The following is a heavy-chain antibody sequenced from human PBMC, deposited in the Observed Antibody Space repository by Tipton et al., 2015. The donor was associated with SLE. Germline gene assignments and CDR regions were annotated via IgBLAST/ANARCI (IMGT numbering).Heavy chain of an antibody. CDR2: IYHSGST. CDR1: GDSISRINW. Sequence: GLVKPSGTLSLTCGVSGDSISRINWWSWVRQPPGKGLEWIGEIYHSGSTHYNPSLKSRVTMSMDKSKNQFSLRLSSVTAADTAKYYCARDTGAIDYWGQGTLVTVSS. CDR3: ARDTGAIDY. V-gene: IGHV4-4*02. J-gene: IGHJ4*02.